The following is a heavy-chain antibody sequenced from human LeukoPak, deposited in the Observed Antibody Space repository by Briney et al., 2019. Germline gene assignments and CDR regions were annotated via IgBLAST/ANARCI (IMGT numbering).Heavy chain of an antibody. V-gene: IGHV3-48*03. J-gene: IGHJ4*02. CDR1: GVSSFSTFE. CDR3: ATARRDDYTFTGDY. Sequence: PGGSLRLSCAASGVSSFSTFEMNWVRQAPGKGLEWISYISNAGSTISYADSAKGRFTISRDNAKNSLYLQMNSVRVEDTALYYCATARRDDYTFTGDYWGQGTLVTVSS. CDR2: ISNAGSTI. D-gene: IGHD5-24*01.